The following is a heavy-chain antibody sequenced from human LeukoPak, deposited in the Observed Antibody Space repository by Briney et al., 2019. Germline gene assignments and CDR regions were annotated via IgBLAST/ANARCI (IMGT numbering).Heavy chain of an antibody. CDR1: GFTFSSYG. D-gene: IGHD2/OR15-2a*01. V-gene: IGHV3-7*01. CDR2: IKQDLSEK. J-gene: IGHJ6*04. Sequence: GRSLRLSCAASGFTFSSYGMSWVRQAPGKGLEWVANIKQDLSEKYYVDSVKGRFTISRDNAKNSLYLQMNSLRVEDTAVYYCARNRYMDVWGKGTTVTVSS. CDR3: ARNRYMDV.